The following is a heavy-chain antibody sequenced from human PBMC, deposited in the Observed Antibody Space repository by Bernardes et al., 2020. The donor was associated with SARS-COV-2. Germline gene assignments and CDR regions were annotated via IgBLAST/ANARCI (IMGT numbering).Heavy chain of an antibody. CDR3: AKANGPSVTAGFDS. CDR1: GFAFAQSG. CDR2: INWNNDKI. Sequence: GGSLRLSCRASGFAFAQSGMNWVRYAPGKGLQWVSGINWNNDKIAYADSVMGRFTVSRDNARNSLYLQMNSLTTEDTALYFCAKANGPSVTAGFDSWGQGTQVTVSS. V-gene: IGHV3-9*01. J-gene: IGHJ4*02. D-gene: IGHD2-21*02.